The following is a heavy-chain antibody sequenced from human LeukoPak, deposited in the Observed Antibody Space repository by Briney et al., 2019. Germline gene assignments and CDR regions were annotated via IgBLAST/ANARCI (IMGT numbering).Heavy chain of an antibody. D-gene: IGHD3-22*01. J-gene: IGHJ4*02. CDR1: GFTFSSYW. V-gene: IGHV3-7*01. CDR2: IKQDGSEK. Sequence: GGSLRLSCAASGFTFSSYWMSWVRQAPGKGLEWVANIKQDGSEKYYVDSVKGRFTISRDNAKNSLYLQMNSLRAEDTAVYYCARAVEDYYDSSGQYYFDYWGQGTLVTASS. CDR3: ARAVEDYYDSSGQYYFDY.